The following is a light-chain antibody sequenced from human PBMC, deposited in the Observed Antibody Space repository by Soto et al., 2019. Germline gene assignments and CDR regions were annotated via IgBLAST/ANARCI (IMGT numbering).Light chain of an antibody. CDR2: SAS. V-gene: IGKV1-9*01. CDR1: QALSNY. J-gene: IGKJ4*01. Sequence: DIHRTEAPCVGSASGGGWATMPCRASQALSNYLAWYQQKPGKAPDLLIYSASTLQSGVPSRFSGSGFLTEFSLNTRAFQGDDIAPDHCLRPRRHPLPLGGGTRVEIK. CDR3: LRPRRHPLP.